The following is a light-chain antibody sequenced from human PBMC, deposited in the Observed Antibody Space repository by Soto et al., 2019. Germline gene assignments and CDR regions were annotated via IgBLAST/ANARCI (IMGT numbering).Light chain of an antibody. CDR2: DGP. Sequence: EVVLTQCPGILSLSPGERATLSRWVSQTNGYNYLEWYLQKPGQAPRLLIYDGPTRASGIPDRFSGSGSGTDFTLTINRLEAEDVAVYYCQQYGNALWTFGQGTKVDIK. CDR3: QQYGNALWT. J-gene: IGKJ1*01. CDR1: QTNGYNY. V-gene: IGKV3-20*01.